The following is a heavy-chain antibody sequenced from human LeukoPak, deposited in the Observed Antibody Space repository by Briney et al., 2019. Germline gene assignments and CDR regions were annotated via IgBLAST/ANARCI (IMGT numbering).Heavy chain of an antibody. V-gene: IGHV7-4-1*02. CDR3: ARAFQSLGGLSLPDY. J-gene: IGHJ4*02. CDR2: IHPSTGNP. CDR1: GYSFTNYA. Sequence: GASVKVSRKASGYSFTNYAMNWVRQAPGQGLEWMGRIHPSTGNPTYAQGFTGRFVFSLDTSVSTTYLQISSLKAEDTAVYFCARAFQSLGGLSLPDYWGQGTLVTVSS. D-gene: IGHD3-16*02.